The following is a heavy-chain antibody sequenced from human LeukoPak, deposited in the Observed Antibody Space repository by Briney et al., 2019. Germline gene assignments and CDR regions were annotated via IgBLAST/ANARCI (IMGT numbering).Heavy chain of an antibody. V-gene: IGHV3-30*02. CDR2: IRYDGSNK. CDR1: GFTFSSYG. D-gene: IGHD6-13*01. J-gene: IGHJ6*03. CDR3: ARVPQLVRTFYYYYMDV. Sequence: PGGSLRLSCAASGFTFSSYGMHWVRQAPGKGLEWVAFIRYDGSNKYYVDSVKGRFTISRDNSKNTLYLQMNSLRAEDTAVYYCARVPQLVRTFYYYYMDVWGKGTTVTVSS.